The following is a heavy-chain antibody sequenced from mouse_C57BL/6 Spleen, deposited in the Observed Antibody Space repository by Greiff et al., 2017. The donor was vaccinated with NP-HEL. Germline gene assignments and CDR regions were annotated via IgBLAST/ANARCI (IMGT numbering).Heavy chain of an antibody. V-gene: IGHV5-17*01. CDR3: ARKEAGYAMDY. CDR2: ISSGSSTI. Sequence: EVLLVESGGGLVKPGGSLKLSCAASGFTFTDYGMHWVRQAPEKGLEWVAYISSGSSTIYYADTVKGRFTFSRDNATNTLFLQMTSLRSEDTAMDYCARKEAGYAMDYWGQGTSVTVSS. D-gene: IGHD3-2*02. CDR1: GFTFTDYG. J-gene: IGHJ4*01.